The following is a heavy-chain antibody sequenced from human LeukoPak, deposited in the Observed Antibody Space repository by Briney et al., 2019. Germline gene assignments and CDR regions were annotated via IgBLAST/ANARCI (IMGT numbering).Heavy chain of an antibody. Sequence: PSGTLSLTCTVSGGSLSSGDYHWSWIRQPPGKGLEWIGYIYYSGSTYYNPSLKSRVTISVDTSKNQFSLKLSSVTTADTAVYYCARVGSSTPLDAFDIWGQGTMVTVSS. D-gene: IGHD2-2*01. CDR3: ARVGSSTPLDAFDI. CDR1: GGSLSSGDYH. CDR2: IYYSGST. V-gene: IGHV4-30-4*08. J-gene: IGHJ3*02.